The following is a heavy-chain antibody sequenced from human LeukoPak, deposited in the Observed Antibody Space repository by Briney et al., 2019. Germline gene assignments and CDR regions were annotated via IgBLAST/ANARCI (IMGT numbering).Heavy chain of an antibody. CDR1: GGSISSYY. D-gene: IGHD4-23*01. J-gene: IGHJ6*03. CDR2: IYYSGST. CDR3: ARQTLLYYYYMDV. Sequence: SETLSLTCTVSGGSISSYYWSWIRQPPGKGLEWIGSIYYSGSTYYNPSLKSRVTISVDTSKNQFSLKLSSVTAADTAVYYCARQTLLYYYYMDVWGKGTTVTISS. V-gene: IGHV4-59*05.